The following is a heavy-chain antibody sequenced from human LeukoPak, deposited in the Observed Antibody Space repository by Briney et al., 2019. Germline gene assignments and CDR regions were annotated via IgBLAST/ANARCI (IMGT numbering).Heavy chain of an antibody. Sequence: IWFDGSNKYYADSVKGRFTISRDNSKNTLYLQMNSLRAEDTAVYYCARAGGAIFGVVIYDWGQGTLVTVSS. CDR3: ARAGGAIFGVVIYD. J-gene: IGHJ4*02. D-gene: IGHD3-3*01. CDR2: IWFDGSNK. V-gene: IGHV3-33*01.